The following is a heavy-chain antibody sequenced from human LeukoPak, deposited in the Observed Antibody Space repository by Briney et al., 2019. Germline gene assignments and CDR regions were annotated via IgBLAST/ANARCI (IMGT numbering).Heavy chain of an antibody. V-gene: IGHV4-30-4*08. CDR1: GGSISSGDYY. CDR2: IYYSGST. CDR3: ARGIEWELWYYFDY. Sequence: SQTLSLTCTVSGGSISSGDYYWSWIRQPPGKGLEWIGYIYYSGSTYYNPSLKSRVTISVDTSKNQFSLKLSSVTAADTAVYYCARGIEWELWYYFDYWGQGTLVTVSS. J-gene: IGHJ4*02. D-gene: IGHD1-26*01.